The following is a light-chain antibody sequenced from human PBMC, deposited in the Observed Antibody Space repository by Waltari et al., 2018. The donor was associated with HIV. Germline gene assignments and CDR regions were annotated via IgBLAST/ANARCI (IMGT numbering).Light chain of an antibody. CDR2: GAS. CDR3: QQYNNWPYT. V-gene: IGKV3-15*01. J-gene: IGKJ2*01. Sequence: EIVMTQSPATLSVSPGERATLSCRASQSVSSNLVWYQQKPGQAPRLLIYGASTRATGIPARFSGSGSGTEFTLTISSLQSEDFAVYYCQQYNNWPYTFGQGTKLEIK. CDR1: QSVSSN.